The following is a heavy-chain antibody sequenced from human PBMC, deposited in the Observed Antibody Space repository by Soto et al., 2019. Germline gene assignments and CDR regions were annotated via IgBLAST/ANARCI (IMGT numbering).Heavy chain of an antibody. CDR3: TPALPLVWSHDY. J-gene: IGHJ4*02. CDR1: GFTFNSYA. CDR2: IKSKTDGGTT. D-gene: IGHD3-9*01. Sequence: PGGSLRLSCAAAGFTFNSYAMSWVRQTPGRGLEWVGRIKSKTDGGTTDYAAPVKSRFTISRDDSKNTLYLQMNSLPTEDTAVYYCTPALPLVWSHDYWGQGTLVTVS. V-gene: IGHV3-15*01.